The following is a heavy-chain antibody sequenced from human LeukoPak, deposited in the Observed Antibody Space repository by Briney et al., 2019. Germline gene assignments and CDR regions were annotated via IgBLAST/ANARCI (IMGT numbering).Heavy chain of an antibody. CDR3: ARDRLRFLPWDWFDP. Sequence: ASVKVSCKASGYTFTSYGLSWVQQAPGQGLEWMGWISAYNGNTNYAQKFQGRVTMTTDTSTSTAYMELRSLRSDDTAVYYCARDRLRFLPWDWFDPWGQGTLVTVSS. CDR2: ISAYNGNT. V-gene: IGHV1-18*01. J-gene: IGHJ5*02. CDR1: GYTFTSYG. D-gene: IGHD3-3*01.